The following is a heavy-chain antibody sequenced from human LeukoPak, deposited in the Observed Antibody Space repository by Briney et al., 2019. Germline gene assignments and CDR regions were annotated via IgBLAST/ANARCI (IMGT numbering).Heavy chain of an antibody. J-gene: IGHJ3*02. Sequence: KPSETLSLTCTVSGGSISSGDYYWSWIRQHPGKGLEWIGYIYYSGSTYYNPSLKSRVTISVDTSKNQFSLKLSSVTAADTAVYYCARPGLTFFPAAAGEGAFDIWGQGTMVTVSS. CDR3: ARPGLTFFPAAAGEGAFDI. V-gene: IGHV4-31*03. CDR1: GGSISSGDYY. CDR2: IYYSGST. D-gene: IGHD6-13*01.